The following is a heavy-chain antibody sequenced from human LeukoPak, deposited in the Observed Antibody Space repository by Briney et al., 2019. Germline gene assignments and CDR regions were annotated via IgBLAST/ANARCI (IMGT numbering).Heavy chain of an antibody. Sequence: PGRSLRLSCAASGFTFSSYGMHWVRQAPGKGLEWVAVIWYDGSNKYYADSVKGRFTISRDNSKNTLYLQMNSLRAEDTAVYYCAREGRYCSGGSCYSRNAFDIWGQGTMVTVSS. J-gene: IGHJ3*02. CDR3: AREGRYCSGGSCYSRNAFDI. CDR1: GFTFSSYG. CDR2: IWYDGSNK. V-gene: IGHV3-33*01. D-gene: IGHD2-15*01.